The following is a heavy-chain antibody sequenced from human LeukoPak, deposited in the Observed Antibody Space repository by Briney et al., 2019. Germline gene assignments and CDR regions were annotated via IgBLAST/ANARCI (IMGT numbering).Heavy chain of an antibody. CDR3: ARGRTDYYYYMDV. CDR2: IYHSGST. CDR1: GGSISSYY. D-gene: IGHD3-10*01. Sequence: SETLSLTCTVSGGSISSYYWGWIRQPPGKGLEWIGSIYHSGSTYYKPSLKSRVTISVDTSKNQFSLKLSSVTATDTAVYYCARGRTDYYYYMDVWGKGTTVTVSS. V-gene: IGHV4-38-2*02. J-gene: IGHJ6*03.